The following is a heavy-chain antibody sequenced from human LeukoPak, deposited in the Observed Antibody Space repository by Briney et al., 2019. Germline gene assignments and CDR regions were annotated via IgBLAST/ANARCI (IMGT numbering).Heavy chain of an antibody. Sequence: GGSLRLSCAASGFTFSDYYMSWIRQVPGKGLEWVSYIGRSGTTIRYADSVKGRFTISWDNAKKSLYLQMNSLRAEDTAVYDCARSGKIYFDWLLDYWGQGTLVTVSS. CDR2: IGRSGTTI. J-gene: IGHJ4*02. CDR3: ARSGKIYFDWLLDY. D-gene: IGHD3-9*01. CDR1: GFTFSDYY. V-gene: IGHV3-11*04.